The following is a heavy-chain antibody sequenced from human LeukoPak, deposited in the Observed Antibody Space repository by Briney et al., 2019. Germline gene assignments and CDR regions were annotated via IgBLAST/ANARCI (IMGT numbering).Heavy chain of an antibody. CDR3: ARVSPWVPAANDY. D-gene: IGHD2-2*01. J-gene: IGHJ4*02. V-gene: IGHV1-8*01. Sequence: WASVKVSCKASGYSFTTYDINWVRQATGQGLEWMGWMNPNSGNTGYAQKLQGRVTMTTDTSTSTAYMELRSLRSDDTAVYYCARVSPWVPAANDYWGQGTLVTVSS. CDR1: GYSFTTYD. CDR2: MNPNSGNT.